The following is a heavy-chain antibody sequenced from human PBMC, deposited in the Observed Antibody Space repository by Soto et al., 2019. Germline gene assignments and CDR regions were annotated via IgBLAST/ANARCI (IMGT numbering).Heavy chain of an antibody. V-gene: IGHV3-23*01. D-gene: IGHD2-2*01. Sequence: EVQLLESGGSLVQPGESLRLSCAGSGFAFNTFAMSWVRQGPGKGLEWVSGISASGGSTYYGDSVKGRFTMSRDNSSNIVYLQMASMGAEHRAVYYCAKPQVIRVIPSAQGDFDMWGQGTMVTVSS. CDR2: ISASGGST. J-gene: IGHJ3*02. CDR3: AKPQVIRVIPSAQGDFDM. CDR1: GFAFNTFA.